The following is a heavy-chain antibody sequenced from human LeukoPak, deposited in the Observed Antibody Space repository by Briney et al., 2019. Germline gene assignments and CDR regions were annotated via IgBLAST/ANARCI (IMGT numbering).Heavy chain of an antibody. CDR1: GYTFTSYG. J-gene: IGHJ4*02. V-gene: IGHV1-2*02. CDR2: INPNSGDT. CDR3: AKLTGDYYFDY. Sequence: ASVKVSCKASGYTFTSYGISWVRQAPGQGLEWMGWINPNSGDTNYAQEFQGRVTMTRDTSISTAYMELSRLRSDDTAVYYCAKLTGDYYFDYWGQGTLVTVSS. D-gene: IGHD3-10*01.